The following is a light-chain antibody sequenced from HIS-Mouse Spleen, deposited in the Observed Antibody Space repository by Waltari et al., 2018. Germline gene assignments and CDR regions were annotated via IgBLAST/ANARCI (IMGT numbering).Light chain of an antibody. Sequence: QSALPPPRAVSGSPGQSVTIQCTGPSSDACLYNYVSWYQHHPSKTPKLMIYDVSKRPSAVPDRFSGSKSRNTASLTISGLQAEEEADYYCCSYAGSYTGVFGTGTKVTVL. V-gene: IGLV2-11*01. CDR3: CSYAGSYTGV. J-gene: IGLJ1*01. CDR2: DVS. CDR1: SSDACLYNY.